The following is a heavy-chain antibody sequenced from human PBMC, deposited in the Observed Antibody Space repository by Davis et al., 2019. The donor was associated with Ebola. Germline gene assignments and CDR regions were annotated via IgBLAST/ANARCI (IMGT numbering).Heavy chain of an antibody. J-gene: IGHJ6*02. CDR2: INHSGST. CDR1: AGSFSGYY. V-gene: IGHV4-34*01. D-gene: IGHD3-10*01. Sequence: MPSETLSLTCAVYAGSFSGYYWSWIRQPPGKGLEWIGEINHSGSTNYNPSLKSRVTISVDTSKNQFSLKLSSVTAADTAVYYCARVRYYGSGRFYYYYGMDVWGQGTTVTVSS. CDR3: ARVRYYGSGRFYYYYGMDV.